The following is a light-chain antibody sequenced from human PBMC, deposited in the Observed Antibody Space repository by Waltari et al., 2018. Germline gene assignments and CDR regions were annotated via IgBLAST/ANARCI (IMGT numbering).Light chain of an antibody. CDR3: QQYSGSPRT. CDR1: QIVISDS. J-gene: IGKJ1*01. V-gene: IGKV3-20*01. CDR2: GAS. Sequence: NVLTQSPGTLSLSPGEGAALSCRASQIVISDSLAWYQHKPGQAPRLLIYGASNRATGIPDRFRGSGSGTDFTLTISSLEPEDFAIYYCQQYSGSPRTFGQGTKVEIK.